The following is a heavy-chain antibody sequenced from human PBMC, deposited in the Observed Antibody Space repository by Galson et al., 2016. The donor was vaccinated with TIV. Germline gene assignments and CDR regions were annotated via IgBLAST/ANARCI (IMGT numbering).Heavy chain of an antibody. Sequence: SLRLSCAASGFIFIDYGMNWVRQAPGKGLEWVAVISYDGSNQHYRDSVKGRFTISRDNSTNTLYLQMKSLRVEDTAVYYRVLPMLYGFDIWGQGTMVTVSS. CDR3: VLPMLYGFDI. D-gene: IGHD3-10*02. CDR2: ISYDGSNQ. J-gene: IGHJ3*02. V-gene: IGHV3-30*03. CDR1: GFIFIDYG.